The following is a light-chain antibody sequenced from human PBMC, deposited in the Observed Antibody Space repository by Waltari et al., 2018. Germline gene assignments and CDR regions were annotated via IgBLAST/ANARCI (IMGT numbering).Light chain of an antibody. V-gene: IGLV2-14*03. CDR3: SSQTSDGVVL. CDR1: SLPVGAYDY. J-gene: IGLJ2*01. Sequence: QSALTQPASVSASPGQSITIPCTGPSLPVGAYDYLSWFQQHPGTAPQVIIYYVTNRPSGVSNRFSGSKSANTASLTISGLQAEDEADYYCSSQTSDGVVLFGGGTKVTVL. CDR2: YVT.